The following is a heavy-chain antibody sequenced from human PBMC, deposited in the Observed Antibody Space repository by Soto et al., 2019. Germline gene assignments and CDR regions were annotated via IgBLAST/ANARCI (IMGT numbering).Heavy chain of an antibody. J-gene: IGHJ4*02. Sequence: EVQLLESGGGLVQPGGSLRLSCVASGFTFSKYAMTWVRQAPGKGLEWISAINSAGNNTYYADSVKGRFTISRDNSEKTLSLQMNTLRVEDTAVYYCAKWEVTTGYWGQGTLVTVSS. V-gene: IGHV3-23*05. CDR2: INSAGNNT. CDR1: GFTFSKYA. CDR3: AKWEVTTGY. D-gene: IGHD4-17*01.